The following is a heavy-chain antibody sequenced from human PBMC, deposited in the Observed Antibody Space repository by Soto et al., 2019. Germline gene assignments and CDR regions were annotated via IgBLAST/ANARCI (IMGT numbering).Heavy chain of an antibody. D-gene: IGHD3-9*01. CDR3: ARGGGYDTLTGYLPFDY. Sequence: PSETLSLTCTVSGGSISSYYWSWIRQPPGKGLEWIGYIYYSGSTNYNPSLKSRVTISVDTSKNQFSLKLSSVTAADTAVYYCARGGGYDTLTGYLPFDYWRQGTLVTVSS. CDR2: IYYSGST. CDR1: GGSISSYY. J-gene: IGHJ4*02. V-gene: IGHV4-59*01.